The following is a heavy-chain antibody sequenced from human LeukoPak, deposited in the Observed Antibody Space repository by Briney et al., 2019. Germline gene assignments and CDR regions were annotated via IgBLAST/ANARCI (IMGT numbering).Heavy chain of an antibody. V-gene: IGHV1-46*01. Sequence: GASVKVSCKASEYTFTSYYLYWVRQAPGQGLEWMGVINPSGGSTTSAQKLQDRVTMTRDTSTSTVHMELRSLRSEDTAVYYCARGPGPADDGGGYCFDYWGQGTLVTVSS. CDR1: EYTFTSYY. CDR3: ARGPGPADDGGGYCFDY. D-gene: IGHD3-22*01. J-gene: IGHJ4*02. CDR2: INPSGGST.